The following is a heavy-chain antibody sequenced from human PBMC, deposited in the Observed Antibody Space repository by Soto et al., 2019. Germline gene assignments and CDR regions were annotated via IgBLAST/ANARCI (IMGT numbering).Heavy chain of an antibody. D-gene: IGHD4-17*01. CDR1: GVTVGNNY. V-gene: IGHV3-66*01. CDR2: TYSGGDT. Sequence: EVRLVESGGGLVQPGGSLRLSCAASGVTVGNNYMSWVRQAPGKGLEWVSVTYSGGDTRYADSVKGRLTMSRDSTKNTVYLQMDSLTAVDTAVYFCERNVSVTALGYWGQGSLVTVSS. J-gene: IGHJ4*02. CDR3: ERNVSVTALGY.